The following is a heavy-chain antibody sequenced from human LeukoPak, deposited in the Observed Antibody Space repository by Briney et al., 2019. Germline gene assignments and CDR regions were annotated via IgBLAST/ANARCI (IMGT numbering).Heavy chain of an antibody. V-gene: IGHV4-61*01. CDR3: ARGAGGDVLRFLEWPPNVDV. D-gene: IGHD3-3*01. CDR1: GGSVSSGSYY. Sequence: KSSETLSLTCTVSGGSVSSGSYYWSWIRQPPGKGLEWIGYIYYSGSTNYNPSLKSRATISVDTSKNRFSLKLSSVTAADTAVYYCARGAGGDVLRFLEWPPNVDVWGQGTTVTVSS. CDR2: IYYSGST. J-gene: IGHJ6*02.